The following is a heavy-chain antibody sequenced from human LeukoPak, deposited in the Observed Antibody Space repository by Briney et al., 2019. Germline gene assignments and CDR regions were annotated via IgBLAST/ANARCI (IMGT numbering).Heavy chain of an antibody. Sequence: ASVKVSCKASGYTFTGYYMHWVRQAPGQGLEWMGWINPNSGGTNYTQKFQGWVTMTRDTSISTAYMELSRLRSDDTAVYYCARDQWWQFIAVAITSYFDLWGQGTQVTVSS. J-gene: IGHJ4*02. V-gene: IGHV1-2*04. CDR1: GYTFTGYY. D-gene: IGHD6-19*01. CDR3: ARDQWWQFIAVAITSYFDL. CDR2: INPNSGGT.